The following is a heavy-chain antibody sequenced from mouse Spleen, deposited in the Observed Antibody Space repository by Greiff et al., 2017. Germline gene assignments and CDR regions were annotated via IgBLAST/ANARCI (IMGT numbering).Heavy chain of an antibody. CDR1: GYTFSSYW. Sequence: QVQLQQPGAELVKPGASVKMSCKASGYTFSSYWITWVRQRPGQGLEWIGDIYPDTGSTKYNEKFKSKATLTVDTSSSTAYMQLSSLTSEDSAVYYCARGKAGYFAMDYWGQGTSVTVSS. V-gene: IGHV1-55*01. J-gene: IGHJ4*01. CDR2: IYPDTGST. CDR3: ARGKAGYFAMDY.